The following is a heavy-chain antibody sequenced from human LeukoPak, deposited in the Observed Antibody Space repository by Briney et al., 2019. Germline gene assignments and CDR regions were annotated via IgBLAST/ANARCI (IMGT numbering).Heavy chain of an antibody. CDR1: GYSFTSFW. CDR2: IYPGDSNI. J-gene: IGHJ4*02. Sequence: GESLKISCRGSGYSFTSFWIGWVRQMPGKGLEWMGIIYPGDSNIIYSPSLQGQVTVSADKSISTAYLQWNSLKASDTAMYYCARIAAGIDYWGQGALVTVSS. D-gene: IGHD6-13*01. V-gene: IGHV5-51*01. CDR3: ARIAAGIDY.